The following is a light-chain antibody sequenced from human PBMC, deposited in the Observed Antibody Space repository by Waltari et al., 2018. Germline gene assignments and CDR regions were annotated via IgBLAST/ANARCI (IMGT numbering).Light chain of an antibody. J-gene: IGLJ2*01. CDR1: SNDVGSDNL. V-gene: IGLV2-23*01. Sequence: QSALTQPASVSGSPGQSITISCTGTSNDVGSDNLVSWYQQPPGKAPKVLIYEGVKRPSGVSDRFSGSKSGNTASLTISGLQTEDEADYYCCSYAGFTPRIFGGGTKLMVL. CDR3: CSYAGFTPRI. CDR2: EGV.